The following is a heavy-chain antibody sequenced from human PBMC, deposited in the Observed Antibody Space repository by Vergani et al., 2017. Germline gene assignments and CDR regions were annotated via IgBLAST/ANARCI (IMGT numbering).Heavy chain of an antibody. D-gene: IGHD2-2*02. Sequence: QVQLVESGGGVVQPGWSLRLSCAASGFTFSSYGMHWVRQAPGKGLEWVAVISYDGSNKYYADSVKGRFTISRDNSKNTLYLQMNSLRAEDTAVYYCAKGLTYCSSTSCYKGEGDYWGQGTLVTVSS. CDR1: GFTFSSYG. CDR2: ISYDGSNK. CDR3: AKGLTYCSSTSCYKGEGDY. V-gene: IGHV3-30*18. J-gene: IGHJ4*02.